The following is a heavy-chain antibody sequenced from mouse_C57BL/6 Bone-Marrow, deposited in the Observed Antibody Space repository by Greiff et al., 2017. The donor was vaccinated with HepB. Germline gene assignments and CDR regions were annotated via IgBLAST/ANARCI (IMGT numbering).Heavy chain of an antibody. CDR3: ARKFITTVVPYFDY. CDR2: IDPSDSYT. Sequence: QVQLKQPGAELVMPGASVKLSCKASGYTFTSYWMHWVKQRPGQGLEWIGEIDPSDSYTNYNQKFKGKSTLTVDKSSSTAYMQLSSLTSEDSAVYYCARKFITTVVPYFDYWGQGTTLTVSS. D-gene: IGHD1-1*01. V-gene: IGHV1-69*01. CDR1: GYTFTSYW. J-gene: IGHJ2*01.